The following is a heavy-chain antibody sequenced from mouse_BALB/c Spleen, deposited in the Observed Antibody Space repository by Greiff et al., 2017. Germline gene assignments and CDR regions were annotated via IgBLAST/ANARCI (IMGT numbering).Heavy chain of an antibody. CDR3: AREKGDGYPWFAY. CDR2: IWAGGST. J-gene: IGHJ3*01. D-gene: IGHD2-3*01. Sequence: VQRVESGPGLVAPSQSLSITCTVSGFSLTSYGVHWVRQPPGKGLEWLGVIWAGGSTNYNSALMSRLSISKDNSKSQVFLKMNSLQTDDTAMYYCAREKGDGYPWFAYWGQGTLVTVSA. V-gene: IGHV2-9*02. CDR1: GFSLTSYG.